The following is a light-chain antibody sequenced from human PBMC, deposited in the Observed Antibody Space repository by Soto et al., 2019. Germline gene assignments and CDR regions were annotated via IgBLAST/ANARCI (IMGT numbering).Light chain of an antibody. CDR1: SSNIGSHT. V-gene: IGLV1-44*01. Sequence: QSVLTQPPSESGTPGQRVTISCSGSSSNIGSHTVNWYQQLPGTAPKLLIYINNQRPSGVPDRFSGSGSGTSVSLAISGLQSEDEADYYCAAWDDSLDGVVFGGGTKLTVL. CDR2: INN. CDR3: AAWDDSLDGVV. J-gene: IGLJ2*01.